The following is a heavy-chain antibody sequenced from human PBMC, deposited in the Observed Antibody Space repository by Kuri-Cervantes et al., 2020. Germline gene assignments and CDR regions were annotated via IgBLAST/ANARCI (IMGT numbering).Heavy chain of an antibody. Sequence: SETLSLTCTVSGGSISSYYWSWIRQPPGKGLEWIGYIYYSGSTNYNPSLKSRVTISVDTSKNQFSLKLNSVTAADTAVYYCARHYGSGSYGIDYWGQGTLVTVSS. CDR2: IYYSGST. V-gene: IGHV4-59*08. CDR3: ARHYGSGSYGIDY. CDR1: GGSISSYY. D-gene: IGHD3-10*01. J-gene: IGHJ4*02.